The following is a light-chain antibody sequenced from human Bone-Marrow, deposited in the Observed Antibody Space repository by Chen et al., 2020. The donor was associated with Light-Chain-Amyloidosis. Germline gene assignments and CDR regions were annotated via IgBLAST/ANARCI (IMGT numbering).Light chain of an antibody. CDR1: NIGSTS. CDR3: QVWDRSSDRPV. Sequence: SYVLTQPSSVSVAPGPTATLACGGNNIGSTSVHWYQQTPGQAPLLVVYDDSDRPSGIPERLSGSNSGNTATLTINRVEAGDEADYYCQVWDRSSDRPVFGGGTKLTVL. V-gene: IGLV3-21*02. CDR2: DDS. J-gene: IGLJ3*02.